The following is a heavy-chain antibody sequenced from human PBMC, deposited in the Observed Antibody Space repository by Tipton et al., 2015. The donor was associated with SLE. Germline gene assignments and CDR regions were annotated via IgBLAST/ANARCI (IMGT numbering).Heavy chain of an antibody. CDR2: ISYDGSNK. Sequence: SLRLSCAASGFTFSSYAMHWVRQAPGKGLEWVVVISYDGSNKYYADSVKGRFTISRDNSKNTLYLQMNSLRAEDTAVYYCARKGLLWFRELSGFDPWGQGTLVTVSS. J-gene: IGHJ5*02. D-gene: IGHD3-10*01. CDR1: GFTFSSYA. CDR3: ARKGLLWFRELSGFDP. V-gene: IGHV3-30*04.